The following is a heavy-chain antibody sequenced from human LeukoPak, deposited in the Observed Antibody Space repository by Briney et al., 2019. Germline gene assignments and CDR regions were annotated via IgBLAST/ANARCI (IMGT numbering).Heavy chain of an antibody. CDR2: IYYSGST. Sequence: PSETLSLTCTVSGGSISSSSYYWGWTRQPPGKGLEWIGSIYYSGSTYYNPSLKSRVTISVDTSKNQFSLKLSSVTAADTAVYYCAREDRFLETPEAFDIWGQGTIVIVSS. J-gene: IGHJ3*02. CDR3: AREDRFLETPEAFDI. D-gene: IGHD3-3*01. V-gene: IGHV4-39*07. CDR1: GGSISSSSYY.